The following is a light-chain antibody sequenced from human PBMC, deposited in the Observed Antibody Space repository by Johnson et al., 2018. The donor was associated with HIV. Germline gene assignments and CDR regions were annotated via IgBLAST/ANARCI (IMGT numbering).Light chain of an antibody. CDR3: GTWDTSLSAVGS. J-gene: IGLJ1*01. V-gene: IGLV1-51*02. Sequence: QSVLTQPPSVSAAPGQKVTISCSGISSNIGNNHVSWYQHFSGTAPKLLIYENNERPSGIPDRFSGSKSGTSATLSITGLQTGDEADYECGTWDTSLSAVGSFGTGTKVTVL. CDR2: ENN. CDR1: SSNIGNNH.